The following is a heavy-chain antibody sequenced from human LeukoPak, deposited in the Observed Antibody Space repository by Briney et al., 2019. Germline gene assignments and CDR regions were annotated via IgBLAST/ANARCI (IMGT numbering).Heavy chain of an antibody. Sequence: ASVKVSCKASGYTFTGYYMHWVRQAPGQGLEWMGWTNPNSGGTNYAQKFQGRVTMTRDTSISTAYMELSRLRSDDTAVYYCARDDGYSSGWYDWGQGTLVTVSS. D-gene: IGHD6-19*01. CDR3: ARDDGYSSGWYD. CDR1: GYTFTGYY. V-gene: IGHV1-2*02. J-gene: IGHJ4*02. CDR2: TNPNSGGT.